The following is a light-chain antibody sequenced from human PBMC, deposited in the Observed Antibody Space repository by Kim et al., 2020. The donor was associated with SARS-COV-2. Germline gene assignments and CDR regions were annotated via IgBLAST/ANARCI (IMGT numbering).Light chain of an antibody. CDR1: RSINNW. Sequence: ALSASVGDRVTITCRDSRSINNWFAWYPQKPGKAPILQIYEAASVESGVPSRFSGSGFGTEFTLAISSLQPDEFATHYCQQHNSVFGGGTKVDIK. J-gene: IGKJ4*01. CDR3: QQHNSV. V-gene: IGKV1-5*01. CDR2: EAA.